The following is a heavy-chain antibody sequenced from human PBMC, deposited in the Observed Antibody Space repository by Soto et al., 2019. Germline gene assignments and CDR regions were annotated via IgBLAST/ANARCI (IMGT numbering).Heavy chain of an antibody. CDR3: ARRKGDYYDSSGYHYYFDY. D-gene: IGHD3-22*01. CDR2: INPNSGGT. CDR1: GYTFTGYY. V-gene: IGHV1-2*02. J-gene: IGHJ4*02. Sequence: GASVKVSCKASGYTFTGYYMHWVRQAPGQGLEWMGWINPNSGGTKSAQKFQGRVTMTRDTSISTAYMELSRLRSDDTAVYYCARRKGDYYDSSGYHYYFDYWGQGTLVTDSS.